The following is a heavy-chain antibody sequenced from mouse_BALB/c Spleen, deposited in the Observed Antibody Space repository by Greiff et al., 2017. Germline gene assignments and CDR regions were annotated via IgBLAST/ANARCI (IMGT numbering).Heavy chain of an antibody. Sequence: VQGVESGPGLVAPSQSLSITCTVSGFSLTGYGVNWVRQPPGKGLEWLGMIWGDGSTDYNSALKSRLSISKDNSKSQVFLKMNSLQTDDTARYYCARDRGYDYLYYAMDYWGQGTSVTVSS. D-gene: IGHD2-4*01. CDR3: ARDRGYDYLYYAMDY. J-gene: IGHJ4*01. CDR1: GFSLTGYG. CDR2: IWGDGST. V-gene: IGHV2-6-7*01.